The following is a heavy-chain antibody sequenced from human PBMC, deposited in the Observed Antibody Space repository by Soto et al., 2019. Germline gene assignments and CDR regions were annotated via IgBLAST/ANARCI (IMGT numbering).Heavy chain of an antibody. CDR3: ARKLGYCISTSCDPGMDV. D-gene: IGHD2-2*01. V-gene: IGHV1-46*01. CDR2: INPSGGST. Sequence: ASVKVSCKASGYTFTSYYMHWVRQAPGQGLEWMGIINPSGGSTSYAQKFQGRVTMTRDTSTSTVYMELSSLRSEDTAVYYCARKLGYCISTSCDPGMDVWGQGTTVTVSS. J-gene: IGHJ6*02. CDR1: GYTFTSYY.